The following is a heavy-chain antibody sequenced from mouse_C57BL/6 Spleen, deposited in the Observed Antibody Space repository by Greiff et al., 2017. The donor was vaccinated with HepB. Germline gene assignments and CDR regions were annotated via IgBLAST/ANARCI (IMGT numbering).Heavy chain of an antibody. CDR3: VRGPHYTYWYFDV. CDR2: IRSKSNNYAT. V-gene: IGHV10-1*01. D-gene: IGHD2-12*01. CDR1: GFSFNTYA. J-gene: IGHJ1*03. Sequence: GGGLVQPKGSLKLSCAASGFSFNTYAMNWVRQAPGKGLEWVARIRSKSNNYATYYADSVKDRFTISRDDSESMLYLQMNNLKTEDTAMYYCVRGPHYTYWYFDVWGTGTTVTVSS.